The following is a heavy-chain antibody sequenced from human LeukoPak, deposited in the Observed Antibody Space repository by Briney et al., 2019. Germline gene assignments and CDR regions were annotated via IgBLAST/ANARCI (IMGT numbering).Heavy chain of an antibody. CDR2: ISYDGSNK. Sequence: PGRSLRLSCAASGFTFSSYAMHWVRQAPGKGLEWVAVISYDGSNKYYADSVKGRFTISRDNSKNTLYLQMNSLRAEDTAVYYCTSAPYYYYMDVWGKGTTVTISS. V-gene: IGHV3-30*04. CDR1: GFTFSSYA. J-gene: IGHJ6*03. CDR3: TSAPYYYYMDV.